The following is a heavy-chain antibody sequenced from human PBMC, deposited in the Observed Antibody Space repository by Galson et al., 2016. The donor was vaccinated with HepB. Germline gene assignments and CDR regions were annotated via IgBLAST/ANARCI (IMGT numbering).Heavy chain of an antibody. CDR1: GFSFSKYG. CDR3: ARDHLPPTHSATRLRFVEWHFYFGMDV. Sequence: SLRLSCAVSGFSFSKYGMHWVRQAPGKGSEWVATIWYDESNVYYSDSVKGRVSISRDNSKNMVYLHMNTLKAEDTAVYYCARDHLPPTHSATRLRFVEWHFYFGMDVWGQGTTVTVSS. D-gene: IGHD3-3*01. CDR2: IWYDESNV. J-gene: IGHJ6*02. V-gene: IGHV3-33*01.